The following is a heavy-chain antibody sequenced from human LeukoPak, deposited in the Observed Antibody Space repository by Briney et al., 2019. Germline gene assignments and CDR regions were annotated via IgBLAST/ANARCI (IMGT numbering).Heavy chain of an antibody. D-gene: IGHD3-22*01. Sequence: SETLSLTCTLSGGSISSSSYYWGWIRQPPGKGLEWIGSSYYSGSTYYSPSLKSRVTISLDTSKNQFSLKLSSVTAADTAVYYCARGEYDSSGYYYLFDYWGQGTLVTASS. J-gene: IGHJ4*02. CDR2: SYYSGST. CDR3: ARGEYDSSGYYYLFDY. V-gene: IGHV4-39*07. CDR1: GGSISSSSYY.